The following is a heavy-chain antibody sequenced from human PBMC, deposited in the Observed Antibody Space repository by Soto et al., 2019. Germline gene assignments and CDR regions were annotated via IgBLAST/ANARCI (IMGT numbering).Heavy chain of an antibody. Sequence: PSETLSLTCTVSGGSISSYYWSWIRQPPGKGLEWIGYIYYSGSTNYNPSLKSRVTISVDTSKNQFSLKLSSVTAADTAVYYCARVRSLGGGWYIFDYWGQGTLVTVSS. J-gene: IGHJ4*02. V-gene: IGHV4-59*01. D-gene: IGHD6-19*01. CDR3: ARVRSLGGGWYIFDY. CDR1: GGSISSYY. CDR2: IYYSGST.